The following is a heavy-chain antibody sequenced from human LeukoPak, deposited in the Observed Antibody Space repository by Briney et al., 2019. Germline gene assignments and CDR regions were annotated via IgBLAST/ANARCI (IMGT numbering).Heavy chain of an antibody. Sequence: PSETLSLTCAVYGGSFSGYYWNWIRQPPGKGLEWIGEINHSGSTNYNPSLKSRVTISVDTSKNQFSLKLSSVTAADTAVYYCARTSGYCGQGTLVTVSS. CDR2: INHSGST. CDR1: GGSFSGYY. V-gene: IGHV4-34*01. CDR3: ARTSGY. D-gene: IGHD3-10*01. J-gene: IGHJ4*02.